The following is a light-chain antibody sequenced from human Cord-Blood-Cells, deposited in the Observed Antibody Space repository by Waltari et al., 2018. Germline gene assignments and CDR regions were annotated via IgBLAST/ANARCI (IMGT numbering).Light chain of an antibody. CDR3: QQLNSYPPIT. CDR1: QGISSY. J-gene: IGKJ3*01. V-gene: IGKV1-9*01. CDR2: AAS. Sequence: SVGDRVTITCRASQGISSYLAWYQQKPGKAPKLLIYAASTLQSGVPSRFSGSGSGTEFTLTISSLQPEDFATYYCQQLNSYPPITFGPGTKVDIK.